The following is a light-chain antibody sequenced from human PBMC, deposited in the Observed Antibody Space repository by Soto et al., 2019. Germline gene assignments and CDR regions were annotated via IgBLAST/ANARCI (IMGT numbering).Light chain of an antibody. V-gene: IGLV2-8*01. CDR2: EVN. CDR1: SSDVGGSNL. Sequence: QSGLTQPPSASGSPGQSVTISCTGTSSDVGGSNLVSWYQQHPGKAPKLLIFEVNKRPSGVPDRFSGSKSGNTASLTVSGLQAEDEGDYYCSSYAGNTYPYVFGTGTKVTVL. J-gene: IGLJ1*01. CDR3: SSYAGNTYPYV.